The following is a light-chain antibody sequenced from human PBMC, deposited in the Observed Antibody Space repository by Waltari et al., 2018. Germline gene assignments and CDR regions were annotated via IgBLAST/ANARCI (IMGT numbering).Light chain of an antibody. Sequence: DIVMTQSPDSLPVSLVERATNHCKSSQSVLYSSNNKNYLAGYQQKPGQPPKLLIYWASTRESGVPDRFSGSGSGTDYTLTISSLQAEDVAVYYCQQYYSTPRTFGQGTKVEIK. J-gene: IGKJ1*01. V-gene: IGKV4-1*01. CDR3: QQYYSTPRT. CDR1: QSVLYSSNNKNY. CDR2: WAS.